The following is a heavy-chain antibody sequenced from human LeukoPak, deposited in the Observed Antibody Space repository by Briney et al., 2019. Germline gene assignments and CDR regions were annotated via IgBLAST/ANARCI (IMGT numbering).Heavy chain of an antibody. V-gene: IGHV3-30-3*01. Sequence: GRSLRLSCAASGFTFSSYAMHWVRQAPGKGLEWVAVISYDGSNKYYADSVKGRFTISRDNSKNTLYLQMNSLRAEDTAVYYCARVGGRTRYQQYYYYGTDVWGQGTTVTVSS. CDR3: ARVGGRTRYQQYYYYGTDV. CDR1: GFTFSSYA. J-gene: IGHJ6*02. CDR2: ISYDGSNK. D-gene: IGHD2-2*01.